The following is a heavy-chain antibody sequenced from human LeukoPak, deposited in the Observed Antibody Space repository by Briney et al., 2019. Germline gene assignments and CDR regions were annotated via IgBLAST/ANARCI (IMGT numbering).Heavy chain of an antibody. CDR3: ARRAGAYSHPYDY. J-gene: IGHJ4*02. D-gene: IGHD4/OR15-4a*01. CDR1: DFVFSSYT. CDR2: IYSDNT. Sequence: PGGSLRLSCGASDFVFSSYTMNWVRQAPGKGLEWVSFIYSDNTHYSDSVKGRFTISRDNSKNTLYLQMNSLRAEDTAVYYCARRAGAYSHPYDYWGQGTLVTVSS. V-gene: IGHV3-53*01.